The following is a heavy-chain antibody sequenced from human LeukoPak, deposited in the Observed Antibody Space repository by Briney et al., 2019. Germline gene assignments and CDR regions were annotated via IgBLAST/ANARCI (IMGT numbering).Heavy chain of an antibody. Sequence: PSETLSLTCTVSGGSISSSSYYWGWIRQPPGKGLEWIGSIYYSGSTYYNPSLKSRVTISVDTSNNQFSLKLSSLTAADTAVYYCARLWSGSYLDYFDYWGQGTLVTVSS. CDR1: GGSISSSSYY. CDR3: ARLWSGSYLDYFDY. D-gene: IGHD1-26*01. J-gene: IGHJ4*02. V-gene: IGHV4-39*01. CDR2: IYYSGST.